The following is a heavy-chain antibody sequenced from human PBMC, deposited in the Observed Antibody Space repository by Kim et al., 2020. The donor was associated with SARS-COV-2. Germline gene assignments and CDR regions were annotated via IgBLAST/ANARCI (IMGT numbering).Heavy chain of an antibody. V-gene: IGHV3-21*01. CDR2: ISSSSTYI. J-gene: IGHJ4*02. CDR1: GFTFSSYS. D-gene: IGHD2-21*02. Sequence: GGSLRLSCAASGFTFSSYSMNWVRQAPGKGLEWVSSISSSSTYIYYADSPKGRFTISRDNAKNSLYLQMNSLRAEDTAVYYCARDLGTFGGNSYFDYWGQGALVTVSS. CDR3: ARDLGTFGGNSYFDY.